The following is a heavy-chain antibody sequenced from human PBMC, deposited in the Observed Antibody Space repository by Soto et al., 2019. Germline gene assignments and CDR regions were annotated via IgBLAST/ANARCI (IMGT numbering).Heavy chain of an antibody. CDR1: GFTFNDYA. D-gene: IGHD4-17*01. Sequence: EVQLVESGGGLVQPGRSLRLSCAAAGFTFNDYAMHWVRQAPGKGLEWVSGINWNSGFIVYADSVKGRFTISRDNAKNSLYPQMNSLRPEDTALYFCAKDMGYGDFSLVAGFDSWGLGTLVTVSS. J-gene: IGHJ4*02. CDR3: AKDMGYGDFSLVAGFDS. V-gene: IGHV3-9*01. CDR2: INWNSGFI.